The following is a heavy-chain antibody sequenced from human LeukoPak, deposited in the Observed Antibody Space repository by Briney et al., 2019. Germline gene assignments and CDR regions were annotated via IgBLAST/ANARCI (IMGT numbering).Heavy chain of an antibody. D-gene: IGHD5-18*01. CDR1: GGTFSSYA. Sequence: ASVKVSCKASGGTFSSYAISWVRQAPGQGLEWMGRIIPIFGKANYAQKFQGRVTITADKSTSTAYMELSSLRSEDTAVYYCASGYSYGDGTYYFDYWGQGTLVTVSS. CDR2: IIPIFGKA. CDR3: ASGYSYGDGTYYFDY. V-gene: IGHV1-69*04. J-gene: IGHJ4*02.